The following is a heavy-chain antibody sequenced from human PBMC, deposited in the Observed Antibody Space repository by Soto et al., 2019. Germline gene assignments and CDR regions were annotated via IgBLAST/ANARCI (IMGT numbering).Heavy chain of an antibody. CDR2: IYSSGST. CDR1: GGSISSGGYY. V-gene: IGHV4-31*03. CDR3: ASSSKDIVATIGHFDY. Sequence: QVQLQESGPGLVKPSQTLSLTCTVSGGSISSGGYYWSWIRQHPGKGLEWIGYIYSSGSTYYNPYLKSRVNITLATSKNQSSLMLSSVTAADTAVDYCASSSKDIVATIGHFDYWGQGTLVTVSS. D-gene: IGHD5-12*01. J-gene: IGHJ4*02.